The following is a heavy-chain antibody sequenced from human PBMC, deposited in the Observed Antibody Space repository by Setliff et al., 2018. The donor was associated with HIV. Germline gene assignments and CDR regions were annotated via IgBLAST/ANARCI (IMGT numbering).Heavy chain of an antibody. CDR2: VSGSGATT. Sequence: PGGSLRLSCVASGFTFRNSAVSWIRQAPGKGLQWVSAVSGSGATTYYAASVKGRFTISRDNLKSMVYLQMNSLRAEDTAIYYCAKDHAGGGYHDILPPSWGQGTMVT. J-gene: IGHJ3*01. D-gene: IGHD3-9*01. CDR1: GFTFRNSA. CDR3: AKDHAGGGYHDILPPS. V-gene: IGHV3-23*01.